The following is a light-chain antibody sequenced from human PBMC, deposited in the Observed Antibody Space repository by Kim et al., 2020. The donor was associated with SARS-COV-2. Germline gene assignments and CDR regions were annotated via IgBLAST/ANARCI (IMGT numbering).Light chain of an antibody. CDR3: QQYNNWPPLT. Sequence: SPGERGPLSCRASESISTNLAWYQQKPGQAPRLLIYGAFTRATGIPARFSGSGSGTEFTLTISSLQSEDFAVYYCQQYNNWPPLTFGGGTKVDIK. J-gene: IGKJ4*01. CDR2: GAF. CDR1: ESISTN. V-gene: IGKV3-15*01.